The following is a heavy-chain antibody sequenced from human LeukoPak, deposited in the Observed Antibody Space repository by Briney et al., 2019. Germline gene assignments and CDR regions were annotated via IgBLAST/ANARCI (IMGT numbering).Heavy chain of an antibody. CDR1: GFTFSSYG. CDR3: ARDGFPKNYDY. J-gene: IGHJ4*02. Sequence: GGSLRLSCAASGFTFSSYGMHWVRQAPGKGLEWVAVISYDGSNKYYADSVKGRFTISRDNSKNTLYLQMNSLRVEDTAVYYCARDGFPKNYDYWGQGTLVTVSS. CDR2: ISYDGSNK. V-gene: IGHV3-30*03.